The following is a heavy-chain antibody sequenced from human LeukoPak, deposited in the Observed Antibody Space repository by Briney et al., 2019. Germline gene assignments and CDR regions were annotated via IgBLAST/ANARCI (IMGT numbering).Heavy chain of an antibody. V-gene: IGHV4-38-2*01. CDR2: IYHSGST. D-gene: IGHD3/OR15-3a*01. CDR3: ARQLGIKPYYMDV. J-gene: IGHJ6*03. Sequence: SETLSLTCAVSGYSISSGYYWGWIRQPPGKGLEWIGSIYHSGSTYYNPSLKSRVTISVDTSKNQFSLKLSSVTAAGTAVYYCARQLGIKPYYMDVWGKGTTVTVSS. CDR1: GYSISSGYY.